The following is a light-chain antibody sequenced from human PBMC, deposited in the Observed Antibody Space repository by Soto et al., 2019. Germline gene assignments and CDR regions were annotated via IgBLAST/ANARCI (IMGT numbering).Light chain of an antibody. V-gene: IGLV2-8*01. CDR1: SSDVGGYNY. J-gene: IGLJ1*01. CDR3: SSYAGSNKRYV. CDR2: EVT. Sequence: QSALTQPPSASGSPGQSVTISCSGTSSDVGGYNYVSWYQQHPGKAPKLLIYEVTKRPSGVPDRFSGSKSGNTASLTVSGLQTEDEADYYCSSYAGSNKRYVFGTGTKLTV.